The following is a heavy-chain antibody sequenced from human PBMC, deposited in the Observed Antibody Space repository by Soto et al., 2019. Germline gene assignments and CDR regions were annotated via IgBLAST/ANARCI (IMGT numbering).Heavy chain of an antibody. V-gene: IGHV3-11*01. D-gene: IGHD6-13*01. CDR2: ISSSGSTI. CDR1: GFTFSDYY. Sequence: GGSLRLSCAASGFTFSDYYMSWIRQAPGKGLEWVSYISSSGSTIYYADSVKGRFTISRDNAKNSLYLQMNSLRAEDTAVYYCARMRSAAAEFYYYYYYMDVWGKGTTVTVSS. CDR3: ARMRSAAAEFYYYYYYMDV. J-gene: IGHJ6*03.